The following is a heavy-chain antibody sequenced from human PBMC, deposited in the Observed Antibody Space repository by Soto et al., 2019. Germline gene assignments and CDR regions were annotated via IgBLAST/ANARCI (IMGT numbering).Heavy chain of an antibody. D-gene: IGHD2-15*01. Sequence: PGWSLRLACASSGFTVISNYMTWVRQAPGKGLEWVSILWSAGLTYYADSVKGRFTISRDNSKNTLYLQMNSLRAEDSVVYYCARELPPDLWGQGTLVTVSS. J-gene: IGHJ5*02. CDR3: ARELPPDL. CDR1: GFTVISNY. V-gene: IGHV3-53*01. CDR2: LWSAGLT.